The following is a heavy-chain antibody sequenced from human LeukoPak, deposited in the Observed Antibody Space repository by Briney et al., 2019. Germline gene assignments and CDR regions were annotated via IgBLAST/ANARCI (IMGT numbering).Heavy chain of an antibody. V-gene: IGHV1-8*01. CDR3: ARGHYCNRDGLCFVP. D-gene: IGHD4-11*01. CDR2: MNHNSGNK. CDR1: VYTFTSYD. J-gene: IGHJ5*02. Sequence: ASVKVSCKASVYTFTSYDINWVRQTTGQGLEWVGWMNHNSGNKGYAQKFQGRVTIARNTSISTAYMELSSLRSEDTAVYYCARGHYCNRDGLCFVPWGQGTLVSVFS.